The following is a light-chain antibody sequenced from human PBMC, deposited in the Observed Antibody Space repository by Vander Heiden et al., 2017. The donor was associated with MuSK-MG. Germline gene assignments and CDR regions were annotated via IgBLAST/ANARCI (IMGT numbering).Light chain of an antibody. J-gene: IGKJ2*02. V-gene: IGKV2-30*01. CDR3: MQGKHCPCT. CDR1: QSLVSSDGNTF. CDR2: KGS. Sequence: DVVMTQSPLSLPVTLGQPASISCRSSQSLVSSDGNTFLNWFRQRPGQSPRRLIYKGSNGDSGVPDRFNGSGSGTEFTLKISRVEAEDVGVYYCMQGKHCPCTFGQGTKMEIK.